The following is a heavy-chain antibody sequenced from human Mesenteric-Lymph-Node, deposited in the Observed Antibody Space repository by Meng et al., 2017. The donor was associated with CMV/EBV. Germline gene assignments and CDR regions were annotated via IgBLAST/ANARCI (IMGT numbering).Heavy chain of an antibody. CDR1: GFTLSNHW. V-gene: IGHV3-49*04. Sequence: GGSLRLSCAASGFTLSNHWMHWVRQAPGKGLEWVGFIRSKPYGGTTEYAASVKGRFTISRDDSKSIAYLQMNSLKTEDTAVYYCTRDRDIVVVPAAMDYYCYGMDVWGQGTTVTVSS. CDR2: IRSKPYGGTT. CDR3: TRDRDIVVVPAAMDYYCYGMDV. D-gene: IGHD2-2*01. J-gene: IGHJ6*02.